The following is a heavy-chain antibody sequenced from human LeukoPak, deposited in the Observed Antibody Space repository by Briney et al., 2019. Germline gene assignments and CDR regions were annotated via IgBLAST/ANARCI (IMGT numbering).Heavy chain of an antibody. CDR3: ARLTYYDYVWGSYRYGYFDY. V-gene: IGHV4-34*01. Sequence: KTSETLSLTCAVYGGSFSGYYWSWIRQPPGKGLEWIGEINHSGGTNYNPSLKSRVTISVDTSKNQFSLKLSSVTAADTAVYYCARLTYYDYVWGSYRYGYFDYWGQGTLVTVSS. D-gene: IGHD3-16*02. CDR1: GGSFSGYY. CDR2: INHSGGT. J-gene: IGHJ4*02.